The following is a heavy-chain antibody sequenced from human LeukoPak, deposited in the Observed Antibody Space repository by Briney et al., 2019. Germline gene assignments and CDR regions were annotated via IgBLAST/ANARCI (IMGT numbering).Heavy chain of an antibody. D-gene: IGHD5-18*01. Sequence: SETLSLTCTVSGGSISSYYWSWIRQPAGKGLEWIGRIYTSGSTNYNPSLKSRVTMSVDTSKNQFSLKLSSVTAADTAVYYCAGSPTLDTAMVPESYFDYWGQGTLVTVSS. CDR1: GGSISSYY. CDR2: IYTSGST. J-gene: IGHJ4*02. V-gene: IGHV4-4*07. CDR3: AGSPTLDTAMVPESYFDY.